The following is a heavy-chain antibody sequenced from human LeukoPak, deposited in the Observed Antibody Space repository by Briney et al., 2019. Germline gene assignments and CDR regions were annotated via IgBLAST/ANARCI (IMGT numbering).Heavy chain of an antibody. CDR2: IYYSGST. CDR3: ASSRDPYYYYMDV. Sequence: SETLSLTCTVSGGSISSISYYWGWIRQPPGKGLEWIGHIYYSGSTFYNPSLKSRVTISVDTSKNQFSLKLRSVTAADTAVYYCASSRDPYYYYMDVWGKGTTVTISS. CDR1: GGSISSISYY. J-gene: IGHJ6*03. V-gene: IGHV4-39*07.